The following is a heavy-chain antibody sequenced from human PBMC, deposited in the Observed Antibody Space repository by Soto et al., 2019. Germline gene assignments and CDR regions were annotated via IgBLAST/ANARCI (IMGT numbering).Heavy chain of an antibody. CDR3: ARDGYCSGGSCYTSDDAFDI. CDR2: ISSSSSYI. D-gene: IGHD2-15*01. V-gene: IGHV3-21*01. CDR1: GFTFSSYS. J-gene: IGHJ3*02. Sequence: EVQLVESGGGLVKPGGSLRLSCEASGFTFSSYSMNWVGQAPGKGLEWVSYISSSSSYIYYADSVKGRFTISRDNAKNSLYLHMNSLRAEDTAVYYCARDGYCSGGSCYTSDDAFDIWGQGTMVTVSS.